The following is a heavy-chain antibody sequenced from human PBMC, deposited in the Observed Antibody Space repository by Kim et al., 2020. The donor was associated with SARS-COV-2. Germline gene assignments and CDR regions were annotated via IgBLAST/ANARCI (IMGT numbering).Heavy chain of an antibody. CDR3: ARPYRYYDWYYYMDV. CDR2: INWNGGST. Sequence: GGSLRLSCAASGFTFDDYGMSWVRQAPGKGLEWVSGINWNGGSTGYADSVKGRFTISRDNAKNSLYLQMNSLRAEDTALYYCARPYRYYDWYYYMDVWGKGTTVTVSS. D-gene: IGHD3-3*01. V-gene: IGHV3-20*04. CDR1: GFTFDDYG. J-gene: IGHJ6*03.